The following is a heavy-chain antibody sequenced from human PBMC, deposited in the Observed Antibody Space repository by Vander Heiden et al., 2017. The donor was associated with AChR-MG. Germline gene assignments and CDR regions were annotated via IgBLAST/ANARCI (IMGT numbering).Heavy chain of an antibody. Sequence: QVQLQESGPGLVKPSETLSLTCTAPGGSISSYYWIWIRQPAGKGLEWIGRIYTSGSTNYNPSLKSRVTMSVDTSKNQFSLKLSSVTAADTAVYYCARDAVVVAATLFGWFDPWGQGTLVTVSS. CDR3: ARDAVVVAATLFGWFDP. J-gene: IGHJ5*02. CDR2: IYTSGST. D-gene: IGHD2-15*01. CDR1: GGSISSYY. V-gene: IGHV4-4*07.